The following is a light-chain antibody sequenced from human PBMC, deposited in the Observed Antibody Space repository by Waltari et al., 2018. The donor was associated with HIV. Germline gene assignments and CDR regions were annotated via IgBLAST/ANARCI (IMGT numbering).Light chain of an antibody. CDR1: QGIGTW. V-gene: IGKV1-12*01. CDR3: QQFNSFPIT. J-gene: IGKJ5*01. CDR2: SAS. Sequence: DIQMTQSPSSVSASVGDRVTITCRASQGIGTWLAWYQQKLGQAPKLLIYSASYLQSGVPSRFSGSGSGTSFTLAISSLQPEDFATYYCQQFNSFPITFGQGTRLEIK.